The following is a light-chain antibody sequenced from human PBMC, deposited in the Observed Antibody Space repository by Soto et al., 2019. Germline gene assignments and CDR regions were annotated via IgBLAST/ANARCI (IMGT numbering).Light chain of an antibody. J-gene: IGKJ3*01. V-gene: IGKV1-5*03. Sequence: DIQMTRSPSTLSASVGDRVTITCRASQSISSWLAWYQQKPGKVPKLLIYKASSLESGVPSRFSGSGSGTEFTLAISSLQPDDFGTYYCQQYNSYPLTFGPGTKVDIK. CDR1: QSISSW. CDR2: KAS. CDR3: QQYNSYPLT.